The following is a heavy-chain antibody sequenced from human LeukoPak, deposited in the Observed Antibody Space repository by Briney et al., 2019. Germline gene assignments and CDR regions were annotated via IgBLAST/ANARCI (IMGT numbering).Heavy chain of an antibody. V-gene: IGHV1-46*01. J-gene: IGHJ6*02. D-gene: IGHD7-27*01. CDR1: GYTFTSYY. CDR2: INPSGGST. CDR3: ARDKVAGDGTQGMDV. Sequence: ASVKVSCKASGYTFTSYYMHWVRQAPGQGLEWMGIINPSGGSTSYAQKFQGRVTMTRDTSTSTVYMELSSLRSEDTAVYYCARDKVAGDGTQGMDVWGQGTTVTVSS.